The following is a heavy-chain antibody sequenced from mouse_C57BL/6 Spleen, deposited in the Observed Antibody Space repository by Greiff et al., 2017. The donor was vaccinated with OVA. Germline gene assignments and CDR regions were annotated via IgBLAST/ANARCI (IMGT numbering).Heavy chain of an antibody. CDR3: TRSHPLRAWFAY. V-gene: IGHV1-15*01. J-gene: IGHJ3*01. CDR1: GFTFTDYE. D-gene: IGHD3-1*01. Sequence: QVQLQQSGAELVRPGASVTLSCKASGFTFTDYEMHWVKQTPVHGLEWIGAIDPETGGTAYNQKFKGKAILTADKSSSTAYMELRSLTSEDSAVYYCTRSHPLRAWFAYWGQGTLVTVSA. CDR2: IDPETGGT.